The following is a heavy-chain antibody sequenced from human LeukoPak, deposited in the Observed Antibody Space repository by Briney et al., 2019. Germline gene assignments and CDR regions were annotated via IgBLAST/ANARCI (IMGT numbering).Heavy chain of an antibody. V-gene: IGHV3-48*01. J-gene: IGHJ6*03. Sequence: GGSLRLSCAASGFTFSSYSMNWVRQAPGKGLEWVSYISSSSSTIYYADSVKGRFTISRDNAKNSLYLQMNSLRAEDTAVYYCARDDLQLVRRLGGSTEYYYYYYMDVWGKGTTVTVSS. CDR1: GFTFSSYS. D-gene: IGHD6-13*01. CDR3: ARDDLQLVRRLGGSTEYYYYYYMDV. CDR2: ISSSSSTI.